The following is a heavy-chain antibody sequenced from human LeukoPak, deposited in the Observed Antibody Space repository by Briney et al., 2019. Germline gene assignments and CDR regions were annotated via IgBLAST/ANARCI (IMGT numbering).Heavy chain of an antibody. CDR3: ARLDYGDYGEQYYYYYMDV. J-gene: IGHJ6*03. V-gene: IGHV4-39*07. Sequence: SETLSPTCTVSGGSISSSSYYWGWIRQPPGKGLEWIGSIYYSGSTYYNPSLKSRVTISVDTSKNQFSLKLSSVTAADTAVYYCARLDYGDYGEQYYYYYMDVWGKGTTVTVSS. CDR2: IYYSGST. CDR1: GGSISSSSYY. D-gene: IGHD4-17*01.